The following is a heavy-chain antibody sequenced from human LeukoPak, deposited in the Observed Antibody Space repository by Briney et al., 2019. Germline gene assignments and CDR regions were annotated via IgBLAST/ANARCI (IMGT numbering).Heavy chain of an antibody. CDR3: AIIPRPAAGPSARSPFHY. D-gene: IGHD6-13*01. V-gene: IGHV3-7*01. Sequence: GGSLRLSCEVSGFTFSSYWMNWVRQAPGKGLEWVANIKQDGSDKHYVDSVKGRFTISRDNAKNSLYLQMNSLRAEDTAVYYCAIIPRPAAGPSARSPFHYWGQGTLVTVSS. J-gene: IGHJ4*02. CDR2: IKQDGSDK. CDR1: GFTFSSYW.